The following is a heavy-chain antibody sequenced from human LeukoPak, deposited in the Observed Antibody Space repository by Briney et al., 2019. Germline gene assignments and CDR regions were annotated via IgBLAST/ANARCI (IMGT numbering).Heavy chain of an antibody. V-gene: IGHV3-33*01. Sequence: GRSLRLSCAASGFTFSSYGMHWVRQAPGKGLEWVAVIWYDGSNKYYADSVKGRFTISRDNSKNTLYLQMNSLRAEDTAVYYCARDGSEFGSGYHPLYYYYYYMDVWGKGTTVTVSS. D-gene: IGHD3-3*01. CDR2: IWYDGSNK. CDR3: ARDGSEFGSGYHPLYYYYYYMDV. J-gene: IGHJ6*03. CDR1: GFTFSSYG.